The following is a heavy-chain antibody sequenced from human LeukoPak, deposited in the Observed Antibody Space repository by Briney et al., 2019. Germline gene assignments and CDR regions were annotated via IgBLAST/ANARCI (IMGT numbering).Heavy chain of an antibody. V-gene: IGHV3-53*01. CDR2: IYSGGST. CDR1: GFTVSSNY. CDR3: AKDPTYYYGSGSRDY. J-gene: IGHJ4*02. Sequence: GGSLRLSCAASGFTVSSNYMSWVRQAPGKGLEWVSVIYSGGSTYYADSVKGRFTISRDNPKNTLYLQMNSLRAEDTAVYYCAKDPTYYYGSGSRDYWGQGTLVTVSS. D-gene: IGHD3-10*01.